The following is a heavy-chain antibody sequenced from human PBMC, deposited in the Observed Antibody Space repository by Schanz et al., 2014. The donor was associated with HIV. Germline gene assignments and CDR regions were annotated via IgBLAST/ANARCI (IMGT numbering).Heavy chain of an antibody. J-gene: IGHJ4*02. D-gene: IGHD1-20*01. V-gene: IGHV1-2*02. Sequence: QVHLVQSGAEVKKPGASVKVSCKASGYTFSGYYIHWVRQAPGQGLEWMGWINPNSGTTDYAQNFRGRVTLSRDTSTSTAYMEVTKLTYDDTAVYYCARDWENNWSYVVGFDYWGLGTLVIVSS. CDR1: GYTFSGYY. CDR3: ARDWENNWSYVVGFDY. CDR2: INPNSGTT.